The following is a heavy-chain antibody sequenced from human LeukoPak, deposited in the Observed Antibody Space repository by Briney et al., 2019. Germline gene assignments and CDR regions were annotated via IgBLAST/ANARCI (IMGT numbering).Heavy chain of an antibody. D-gene: IGHD2-15*01. CDR3: AKREDMSDRGY. CDR1: GFTFSSYA. CDR2: ISGSGGST. J-gene: IGHJ4*02. V-gene: IGHV3-23*01. Sequence: GGPLRLSCAASGFTFSSYAMSWVRQAPGKGLEWVSAISGSGGSTYYADSVKGRFTISRDNSKNTLYLQMNSLRAEDTAVYYCAKREDMSDRGYWGQGTLVTVSS.